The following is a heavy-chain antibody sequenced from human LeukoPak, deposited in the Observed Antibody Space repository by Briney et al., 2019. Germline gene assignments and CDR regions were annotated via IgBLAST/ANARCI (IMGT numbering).Heavy chain of an antibody. V-gene: IGHV3-48*04. CDR2: ISSTSGTI. D-gene: IGHD6-19*01. Sequence: GGSLRLSCTDSGFTFTSYGMNWVRQAPGKGLEWVSYISSTSGTIQYGDSVNGRFTISRDNAKNSLYLQIDGLRAEDTAVYYCARVSFTSAWSFDYWGPGTLVTVSS. J-gene: IGHJ4*02. CDR1: GFTFTSYG. CDR3: ARVSFTSAWSFDY.